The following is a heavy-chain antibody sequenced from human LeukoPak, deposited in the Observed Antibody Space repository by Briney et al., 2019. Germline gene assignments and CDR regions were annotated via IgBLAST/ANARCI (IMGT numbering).Heavy chain of an antibody. Sequence: PSETLSLTCAVYGGSFSGYYWSWIRQPAGKGLEWIGRINISGNTNYNPSLKSRVTISVDTSKNQFSLKLSSVTAADTAVYYCARVIWRLWPMIVAGHFDYWGQGTLVTVSS. CDR2: INISGNT. CDR3: ARVIWRLWPMIVAGHFDY. J-gene: IGHJ4*02. V-gene: IGHV4-34*01. CDR1: GGSFSGYY. D-gene: IGHD3-22*01.